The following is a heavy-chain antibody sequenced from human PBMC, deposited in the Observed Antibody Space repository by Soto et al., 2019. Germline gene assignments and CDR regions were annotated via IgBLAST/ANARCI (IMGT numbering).Heavy chain of an antibody. CDR3: ARRAEGWENKDYFDY. V-gene: IGHV4-59*08. D-gene: IGHD1-26*01. Sequence: SETLSLTCTVSGGSISSYYWSWIRQPPGKGLEWIGYIYYSGSTNYNPSLKSRVTISVDTSKNQFSLKLSSVTAADTAVYYCARRAEGWENKDYFDYWGQGTLVTVSS. CDR1: GGSISSYY. CDR2: IYYSGST. J-gene: IGHJ4*02.